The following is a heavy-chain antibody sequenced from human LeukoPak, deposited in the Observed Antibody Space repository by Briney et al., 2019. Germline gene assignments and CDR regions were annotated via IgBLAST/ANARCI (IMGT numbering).Heavy chain of an antibody. V-gene: IGHV3-66*04. CDR3: ATPSGGY. CDR1: GFSFTTYW. D-gene: IGHD6-25*01. J-gene: IGHJ4*02. Sequence: GESLRLSCAASGFSFTTYWMSWVRQAPGKGLEWVSVIYSDGNTYYADSVKGRFTISRDNSKNTVYLQMNSLRAEDTAVYYCATPSGGYWGQGTLVTVSS. CDR2: IYSDGNT.